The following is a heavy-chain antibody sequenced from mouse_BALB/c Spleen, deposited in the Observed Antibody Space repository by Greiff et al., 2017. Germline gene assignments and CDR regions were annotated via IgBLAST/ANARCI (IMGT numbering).Heavy chain of an antibody. CDR1: GFSLTSYG. CDR2: IWAGGST. D-gene: IGHD2-1*01. J-gene: IGHJ3*01. V-gene: IGHV2-9*02. CDR3: ARAIYYGNWFAD. Sequence: VKLMESGPGLVAPSQSLSITCTVSGFSLTSYGVPWVRQPPGKGLEWLGVIWAGGSTNYHSALMSRLSISKDNSKSQVFLKMNSLQTDDTAMYYCARAIYYGNWFADWGQGTLVTVSA.